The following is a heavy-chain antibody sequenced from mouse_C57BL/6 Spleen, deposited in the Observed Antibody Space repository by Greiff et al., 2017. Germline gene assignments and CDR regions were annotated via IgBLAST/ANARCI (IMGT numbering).Heavy chain of an antibody. Sequence: EVQLKESGPGLVKPSQSLSLTCSVSGYSITSGYYWNLIRQFPGNKLEWMCFISIDGSNNYNPSLKNLITFTRDTSKNQCFLKLNSVTTEDTATYYYERLYCAMDDWGQGTSVTVSS. CDR1: GYSITSGYY. J-gene: IGHJ4*01. V-gene: IGHV3-6*01. CDR2: ISIDGSN. CDR3: ERLYCAMDD.